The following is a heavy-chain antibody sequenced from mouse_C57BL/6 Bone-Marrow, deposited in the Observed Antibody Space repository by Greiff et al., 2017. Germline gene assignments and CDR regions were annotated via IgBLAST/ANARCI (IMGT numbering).Heavy chain of an antibody. Sequence: QVQLKQPGAELVRPGSSVKLSCKASGYTFTSYWMDWVKQRPGQGLEWIGNIYPSDSETHYNQKFKDKATLTVEKSSSTAYMQLSSLTSADSAVYYCARKDYGSSYEGYWGQGTTLTVSS. CDR3: ARKDYGSSYEGY. J-gene: IGHJ2*01. CDR1: GYTFTSYW. D-gene: IGHD1-1*01. V-gene: IGHV1-61*01. CDR2: IYPSDSET.